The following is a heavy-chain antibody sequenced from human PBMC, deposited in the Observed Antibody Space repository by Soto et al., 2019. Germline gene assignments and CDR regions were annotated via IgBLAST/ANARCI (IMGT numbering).Heavy chain of an antibody. Sequence: PSETLSLTCAVSGGSISSGGYSWSWIRQPPGKGLEWIGYIYHSGGTNYNPSLKSRVTISVDRSKNQFSLTMSSMTAADTAVYDCAREVPIGNYYFDSWGQETLVTVYS. CDR1: GGSISSGGYS. CDR3: AREVPIGNYYFDS. CDR2: IYHSGGT. V-gene: IGHV4-30-2*01. J-gene: IGHJ4*02. D-gene: IGHD4-4*01.